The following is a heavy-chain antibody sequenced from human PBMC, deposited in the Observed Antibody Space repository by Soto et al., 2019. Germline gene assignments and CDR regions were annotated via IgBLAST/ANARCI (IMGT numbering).Heavy chain of an antibody. CDR2: INMDGSST. V-gene: IGHV3-74*01. CDR3: ARGPRGLYHHDY. Sequence: PGGSLRLSCAASGFTFSGDWMHWVRQGAGKGLVWVSRINMDGSSTNYADSVKGRFTISRDSAKNTLYLQMNSLRVDDTAVYFCARGPRGLYHHDYWGQGALVTVSS. CDR1: GFTFSGDW. J-gene: IGHJ4*02. D-gene: IGHD2-2*01.